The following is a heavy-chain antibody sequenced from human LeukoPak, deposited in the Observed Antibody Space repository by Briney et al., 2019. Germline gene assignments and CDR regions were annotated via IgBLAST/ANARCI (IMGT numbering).Heavy chain of an antibody. CDR2: ISGSGGST. CDR1: GFTVSSNY. CDR3: AKQPVWGSIDY. J-gene: IGHJ4*02. Sequence: PGGSLRLSCAASGFTVSSNYMSWVRQAPGKGLEWVSAISGSGGSTCYADSVKGRFTISRDNSKNTLYLQMNSLRAEDTAVYYCAKQPVWGSIDYWGQGTLVTVSS. D-gene: IGHD3-16*01. V-gene: IGHV3-23*01.